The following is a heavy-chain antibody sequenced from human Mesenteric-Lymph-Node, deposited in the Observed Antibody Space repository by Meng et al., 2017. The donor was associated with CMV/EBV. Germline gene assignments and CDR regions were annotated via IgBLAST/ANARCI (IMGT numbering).Heavy chain of an antibody. J-gene: IGHJ4*02. Sequence: KASGYSFSSYYMHWVRQAPGQGLEWMGWISAYNGNTNYAQKLQGRVTMTTDTSTSTAYMELRSLRSDDTAVYYCARDGVVPAAAGFDYWGQGTLVTVSS. CDR3: ARDGVVPAAAGFDY. V-gene: IGHV1-18*04. CDR1: GYSFSSYY. D-gene: IGHD2-2*01. CDR2: ISAYNGNT.